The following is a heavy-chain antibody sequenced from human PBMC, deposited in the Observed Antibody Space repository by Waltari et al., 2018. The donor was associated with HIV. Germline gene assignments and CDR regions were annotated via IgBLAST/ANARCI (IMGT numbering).Heavy chain of an antibody. V-gene: IGHV7-4-1*04. CDR3: AMDSGKTRLFDY. CDR2: INTNTGNP. D-gene: IGHD6-25*01. J-gene: IGHJ4*02. CDR1: GYTFTSSS. Sequence: QVQLVQSGSALKEPGASVKIFCKASGYTFTSSSMNWVRQATGQGLEWMGWINTNTGNPTYAQGFTVLFVFSLDSSVTIAYLEISSLRAYDTAVDYWAMDSGKTRLFDYWGQGTLVTVSS.